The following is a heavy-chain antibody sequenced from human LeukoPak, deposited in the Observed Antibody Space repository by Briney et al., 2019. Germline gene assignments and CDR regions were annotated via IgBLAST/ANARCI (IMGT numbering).Heavy chain of an antibody. D-gene: IGHD3-22*01. CDR1: GGSISSSNW. Sequence: SETLSLTCAVSGGSISSSNWWSWVRQPPGKGLEWIGYIYDSGSTNYNPSLKSRVTISVDTSKNQFSLKLSSVTAADTAVYYCARVTGYMIEDYFDYWGQGTLVTVSS. CDR2: IYDSGST. V-gene: IGHV4-4*02. CDR3: ARVTGYMIEDYFDY. J-gene: IGHJ4*02.